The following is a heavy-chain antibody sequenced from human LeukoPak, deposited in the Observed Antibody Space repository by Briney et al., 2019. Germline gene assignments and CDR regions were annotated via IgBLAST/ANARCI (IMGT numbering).Heavy chain of an antibody. CDR2: INHSGST. D-gene: IGHD4-17*01. Sequence: SETLSLTCAVYGGSFSGYYWSWIRQPPGKGLEWIGEINHSGSTNYNPSLKSRVTISVDTYKNQFSLKLSCVTAADTAVYYCASSTTVVTSFDYWGQGTLVTVSS. CDR1: GGSFSGYY. J-gene: IGHJ4*02. V-gene: IGHV4-34*01. CDR3: ASSTTVVTSFDY.